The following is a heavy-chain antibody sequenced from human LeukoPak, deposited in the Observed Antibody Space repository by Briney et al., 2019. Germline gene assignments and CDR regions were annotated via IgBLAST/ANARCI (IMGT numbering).Heavy chain of an antibody. D-gene: IGHD6-19*01. V-gene: IGHV3-30*04. J-gene: IGHJ4*02. CDR3: ARARAVAGPFDY. CDR1: GFTFSSYA. Sequence: GGSLRLSCAASGFTFSSYAMHWVRQAPGKGLVWVAVISYDGSNKYYADSVKGRFTISRDNSKNTLYLQMNSLRAEDTAVYYCARARAVAGPFDYWGQGTLVTVSS. CDR2: ISYDGSNK.